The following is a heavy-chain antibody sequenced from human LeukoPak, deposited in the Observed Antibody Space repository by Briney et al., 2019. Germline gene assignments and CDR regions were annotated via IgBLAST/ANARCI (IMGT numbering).Heavy chain of an antibody. V-gene: IGHV4-39*01. CDR3: AREPYGSGSFLGAFDI. Sequence: SETLSLTCAVSDDSIRSSAYYWGWIRQPPGKGLEWIGSIYYSGSTYFNPSLKSRVTISIDTSKNRFSLKLSSVTAADTAVYYCAREPYGSGSFLGAFDIWGQGTMVTVCS. CDR1: DDSIRSSAYY. J-gene: IGHJ3*02. CDR2: IYYSGST. D-gene: IGHD3-10*01.